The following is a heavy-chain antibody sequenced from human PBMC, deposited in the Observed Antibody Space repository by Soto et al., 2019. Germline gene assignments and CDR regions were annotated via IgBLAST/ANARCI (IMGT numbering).Heavy chain of an antibody. D-gene: IGHD3-9*01. CDR3: ATQPRILTGYSGHLDN. Sequence: SVPCTVVDGNISSISCHRGWKSQPPGKGLEWIGSIYYSGSTYYNPSLKSRVTISVDTSKNQFSLKLSSVTAADTAVYYCATQPRILTGYSGHLDNWGQGTLVTVSS. CDR2: IYYSGST. CDR1: DGNISSISCH. V-gene: IGHV4-39*01. J-gene: IGHJ4*02.